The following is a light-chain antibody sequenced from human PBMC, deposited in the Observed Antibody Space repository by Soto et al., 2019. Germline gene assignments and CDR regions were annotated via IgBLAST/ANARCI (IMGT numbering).Light chain of an antibody. Sequence: DIQMTQSPPSLSASVGDRVTITCRASQGIANYLAWYQQKPGKVPQVLIYAASTLQSGVPSRFSGSGSGTDFTLTISSLQPEDVATYYCQKYNSAPRTFGQGTKVEIK. V-gene: IGKV1-27*01. CDR3: QKYNSAPRT. CDR1: QGIANY. J-gene: IGKJ1*01. CDR2: AAS.